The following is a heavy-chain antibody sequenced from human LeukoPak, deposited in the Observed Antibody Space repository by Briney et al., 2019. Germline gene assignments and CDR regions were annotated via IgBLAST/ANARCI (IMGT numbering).Heavy chain of an antibody. Sequence: SETLSLTCAVYGGSFSGYYWSWIRQPPGKGLEWIGSIYYSGSTYYNPSLKSRVTISVDTSKNQFSLKLSSVTAADTAVYYCARRGTIFGVVYLDYWGQGTLVTVSS. D-gene: IGHD3-3*01. V-gene: IGHV4-34*01. CDR3: ARRGTIFGVVYLDY. CDR2: IYYSGST. J-gene: IGHJ4*02. CDR1: GGSFSGYY.